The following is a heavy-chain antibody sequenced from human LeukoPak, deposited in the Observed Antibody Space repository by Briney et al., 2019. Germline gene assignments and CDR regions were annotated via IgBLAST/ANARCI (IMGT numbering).Heavy chain of an antibody. J-gene: IGHJ4*02. CDR2: ISYDGSNK. V-gene: IGHV3-30*18. CDR1: GFTFSSYG. CDR3: AKDRPPVATGYSYGALDY. D-gene: IGHD5-18*01. Sequence: GGSLRLSCAASGFTFSSYGMHWVRQAPGKGLEWVAVISYDGSNKYYADSVKGRFTISRDNSKNTLYLQMNSLRAEDTAVYYCAKDRPPVATGYSYGALDYWGQGTLVTVSS.